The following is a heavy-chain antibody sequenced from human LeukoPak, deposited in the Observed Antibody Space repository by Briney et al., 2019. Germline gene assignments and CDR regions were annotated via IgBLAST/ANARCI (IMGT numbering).Heavy chain of an antibody. CDR2: INTDGSRI. J-gene: IGHJ3*02. Sequence: GGSLRLSCAATGFTFSSYWLHWVRQAPGKGLTWVSRINTDGSRINYADSVKGRFTSSRDNAKNTLYLQMNSLRAEDTAVYYCAKSASYTYQDTFDIWGQGTLVTVSS. V-gene: IGHV3-74*01. D-gene: IGHD5-24*01. CDR3: AKSASYTYQDTFDI. CDR1: GFTFSSYW.